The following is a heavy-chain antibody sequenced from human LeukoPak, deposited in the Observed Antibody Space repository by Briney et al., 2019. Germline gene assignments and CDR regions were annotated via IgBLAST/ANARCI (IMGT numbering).Heavy chain of an antibody. Sequence: SETLSLTCTVSGGPFSSFHWSWIRQPAGKGLQWLGLIYTSGSTNYIPSLKSRLTMSVDASKHKFSLKLSSVTAADTAVYYCARDFDSWGQGILVTVSS. J-gene: IGHJ4*02. CDR1: GGPFSSFH. CDR3: ARDFDS. V-gene: IGHV4-4*07. CDR2: IYTSGST.